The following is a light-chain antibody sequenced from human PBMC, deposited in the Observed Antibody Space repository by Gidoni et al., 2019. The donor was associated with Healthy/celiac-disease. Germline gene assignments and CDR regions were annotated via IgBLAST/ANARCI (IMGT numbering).Light chain of an antibody. CDR1: QGIRND. CDR2: AAS. V-gene: IGKV1-6*01. Sequence: AIQMTQSPSSLSASVGDRVTITCRASQGIRNDLGWYQQKPGKAPKLLIYAASSLQSGGPSRFSGSGSGTDFTLTISSLQPEDFATYYCLQDYNYGWTFGQXTKVEIK. CDR3: LQDYNYGWT. J-gene: IGKJ1*01.